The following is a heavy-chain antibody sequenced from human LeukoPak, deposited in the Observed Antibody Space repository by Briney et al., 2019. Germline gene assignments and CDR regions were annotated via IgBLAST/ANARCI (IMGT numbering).Heavy chain of an antibody. J-gene: IGHJ4*02. Sequence: GASVSVSCKASGYTFTGFTIHWVRQAPGQRLEWMGWINTGNGNTKYSQKFQGRVTITRDTTASTAYMELSSLRSEDTAIYYCARVNGYSLDYWGQGALVTVSS. CDR3: ARVNGYSLDY. V-gene: IGHV1-3*04. D-gene: IGHD2-8*01. CDR2: INTGNGNT. CDR1: GYTFTGFT.